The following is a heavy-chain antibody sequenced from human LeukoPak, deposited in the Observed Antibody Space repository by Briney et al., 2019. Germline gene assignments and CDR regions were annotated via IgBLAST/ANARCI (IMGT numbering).Heavy chain of an antibody. CDR1: GHTFTSYG. J-gene: IGHJ6*02. CDR2: ISDYNGEP. V-gene: IGHV1-18*01. D-gene: IGHD3-22*01. Sequence: ASEKVSCKESGHTFTSYGIGWVCQAPGQGLEWLGWISDYNGEPNYAEKIQGRVTMTTDTSTSTAYMELRSLRSDDTAVYYCARESHYYDSSGFLYYYGMDVWGQGTTVTVSS. CDR3: ARESHYYDSSGFLYYYGMDV.